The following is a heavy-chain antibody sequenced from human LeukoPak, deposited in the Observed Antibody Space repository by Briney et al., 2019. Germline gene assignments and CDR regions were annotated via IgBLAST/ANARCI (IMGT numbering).Heavy chain of an antibody. D-gene: IGHD5-18*01. CDR1: GASISGYY. J-gene: IGHJ6*03. Sequence: SETLSLTCTVSGASISGYYWSWIRQPAGKGLEWIGRIYSSGTTNYNPPLKSRVAMSVDKSKNQFSLKLNPVTAADTAVYYCARDGEGYIDGHYYYYMDVWGKGTTVTVSS. V-gene: IGHV4-4*07. CDR2: IYSSGTT. CDR3: ARDGEGYIDGHYYYYMDV.